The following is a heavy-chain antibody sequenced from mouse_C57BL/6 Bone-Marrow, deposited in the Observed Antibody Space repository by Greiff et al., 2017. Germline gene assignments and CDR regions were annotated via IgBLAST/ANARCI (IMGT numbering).Heavy chain of an antibody. V-gene: IGHV1-81*01. CDR3: ATRWLLRDFYAMDY. D-gene: IGHD2-3*01. J-gene: IGHJ4*01. Sequence: QVHVKQSGAELARPGASVKLSCKASGYTFTSYGISWVKQRTGQGLEWIGEIYPRSGNTYYNEKFKGKATLTADKSSSTAYMELRSLTSEDSAVYFCATRWLLRDFYAMDYWGQGTSVTVSS. CDR1: GYTFTSYG. CDR2: IYPRSGNT.